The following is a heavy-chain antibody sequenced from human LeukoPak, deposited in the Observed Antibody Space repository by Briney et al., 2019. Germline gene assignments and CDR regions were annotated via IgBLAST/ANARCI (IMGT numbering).Heavy chain of an antibody. CDR3: ARGETTVTTLYNYYYGMDV. Sequence: GGSLRLSCAASGFTFSSFFMTWVRQAPGKGLEWVSGVTGNTATTSYADSVKGRFTISRDNSKNTLYLQMNSLRAEDTAVYYCARGETTVTTLYNYYYGMDVWGQGTTVTVSS. D-gene: IGHD4-17*01. V-gene: IGHV3-23*01. J-gene: IGHJ6*02. CDR1: GFTFSSFF. CDR2: VTGNTATT.